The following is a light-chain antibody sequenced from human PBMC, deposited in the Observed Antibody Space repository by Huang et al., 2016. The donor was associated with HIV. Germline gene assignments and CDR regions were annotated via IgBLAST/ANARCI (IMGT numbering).Light chain of an antibody. V-gene: IGKV3-20*01. CDR2: GAS. Sequence: DIVLTQSPGTLSLSPGERATLSCRASQSAGNNYLAWYQQKPGQAPRLLMYGASSRATGIPDRFSGSGSGTDFTLTITRVEPEDFAVYYCQQYDTSPFTFGQGTRLEIK. CDR3: QQYDTSPFT. CDR1: QSAGNNY. J-gene: IGKJ5*01.